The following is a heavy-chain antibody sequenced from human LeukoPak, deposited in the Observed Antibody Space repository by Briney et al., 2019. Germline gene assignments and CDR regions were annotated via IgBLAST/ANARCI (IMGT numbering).Heavy chain of an antibody. D-gene: IGHD3-22*01. V-gene: IGHV3-30*18. CDR2: ISYDGSNK. Sequence: GGSLRLSCEASGFTFSRYGMRWVRQAPGKGREWVALISYDGSNKYYADSVKGGFTISRDNTKNTLYLQKNRLRAEDTAVYYCAKEYYYDSSGYLYWGQGTLVTVSS. CDR3: AKEYYYDSSGYLY. CDR1: GFTFSRYG. J-gene: IGHJ4*02.